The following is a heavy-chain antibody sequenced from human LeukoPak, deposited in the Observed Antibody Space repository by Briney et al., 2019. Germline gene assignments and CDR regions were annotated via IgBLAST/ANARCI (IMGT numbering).Heavy chain of an antibody. CDR2: MNPNSCNT. D-gene: IGHD2-2*02. CDR1: GYTFTSYD. V-gene: IGHV1-8*03. Sequence: AASVKVSCKASGYTFTSYDINWVRQATGQGLEWMGWMNPNSCNTGYAQKFQGRVTITRNTSISTAYMELSSLRSEDTAVYYCARGRTADIVVVPAAIPEELDYWGQGTLVTVSS. CDR3: ARGRTADIVVVPAAIPEELDY. J-gene: IGHJ4*02.